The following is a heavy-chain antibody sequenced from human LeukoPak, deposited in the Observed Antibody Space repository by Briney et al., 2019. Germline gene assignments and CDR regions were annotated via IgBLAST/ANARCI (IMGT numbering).Heavy chain of an antibody. V-gene: IGHV4-59*01. CDR2: IHYSGIT. Sequence: PSETLSLTCTVFGDSIRSFYWSWIRQPPGKGLEWVAYIHYSGITNYNPSLKNRLSISLDTSKNQFSLKLSAVTAADTAIYYCARDYDSRRPYAFDIWGQGKMVFVSS. CDR1: GDSIRSFY. CDR3: ARDYDSRRPYAFDI. D-gene: IGHD3-22*01. J-gene: IGHJ3*02.